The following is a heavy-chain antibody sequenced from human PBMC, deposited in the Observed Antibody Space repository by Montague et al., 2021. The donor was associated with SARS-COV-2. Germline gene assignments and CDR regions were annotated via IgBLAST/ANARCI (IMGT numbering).Heavy chain of an antibody. J-gene: IGHJ6*02. Sequence: SETLSLTCAVYGGSFSGYYLNWIRQPPGKGLEWIGEINHSGSTNYNPSLKSRVTIAVDTSKNQFSLKLTSVTAADTAVFYCARSTVTNSPFGFSNKLRSRYNGMDVWGQGTTVTVSS. D-gene: IGHD4-17*01. V-gene: IGHV4-34*01. CDR3: ARSTVTNSPFGFSNKLRSRYNGMDV. CDR2: INHSGST. CDR1: GGSFSGYY.